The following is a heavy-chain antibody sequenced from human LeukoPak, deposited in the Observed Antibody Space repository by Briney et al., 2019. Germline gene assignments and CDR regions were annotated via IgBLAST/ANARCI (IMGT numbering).Heavy chain of an antibody. D-gene: IGHD1-1*01. V-gene: IGHV3-21*01. CDR3: VGPLDWSAEYFQH. Sequence: RAGGSLRLSCAASGFTFSSYSMNWVRQAPGKGLEWVSSISSSSSYIYYADSVKGRFTISRDNAKNSLYLQMNSLRAEDTAVYYCVGPLDWSAEYFQHWGQGTLVTVSS. CDR2: ISSSSSYI. CDR1: GFTFSSYS. J-gene: IGHJ1*01.